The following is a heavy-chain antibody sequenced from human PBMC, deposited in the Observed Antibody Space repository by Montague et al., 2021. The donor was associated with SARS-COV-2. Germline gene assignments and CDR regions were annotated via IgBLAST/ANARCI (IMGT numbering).Heavy chain of an antibody. V-gene: IGHV4-59*08. J-gene: IGHJ6*02. Sequence: SETLSLTCSVSGDSISNYSWSWIRQSPGKGLEWIGYIYYSGSTNYSPSLTSRVTISVDTSKNQVSLKLTSVTAADTAAYYCARHLRVTTVTSRRYHYAMDDWGQGTTVTVSS. CDR3: ARHLRVTTVTSRRYHYAMDD. D-gene: IGHD4-11*01. CDR2: IYYSGST. CDR1: GDSISNYS.